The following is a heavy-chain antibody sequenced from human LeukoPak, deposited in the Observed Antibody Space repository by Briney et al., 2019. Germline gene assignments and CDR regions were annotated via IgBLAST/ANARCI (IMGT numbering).Heavy chain of an antibody. CDR1: GVTISSNY. Sequence: GGSLRLSCAPSGVTISSNYMSWVRQAPGKGLEWVSVIFDGGSTYYTDSVKGRFTISRDNSKNTLYLQMNSLRAEDTAVYYCARDRGGIDYWGQGTLVTVSS. J-gene: IGHJ4*02. CDR3: ARDRGGIDY. V-gene: IGHV3-66*01. D-gene: IGHD3-10*01. CDR2: IFDGGST.